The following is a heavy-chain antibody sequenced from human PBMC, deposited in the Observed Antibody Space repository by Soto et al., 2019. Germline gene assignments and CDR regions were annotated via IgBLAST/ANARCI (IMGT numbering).Heavy chain of an antibody. CDR2: IYYSGST. Sequence: QVQLQESGPGLVKPSQTLSLTCTVSGGSISSGDYYWSWIRQPPGKGLEWIGYIYYSGSTYYNPSLKRRVTISGDPSKNQFYLKLSSVTAADTAVYYCANYYGSSGCFDYWGQGTLVTVSS. V-gene: IGHV4-30-4*01. J-gene: IGHJ4*02. D-gene: IGHD3-22*01. CDR3: ANYYGSSGCFDY. CDR1: GGSISSGDYY.